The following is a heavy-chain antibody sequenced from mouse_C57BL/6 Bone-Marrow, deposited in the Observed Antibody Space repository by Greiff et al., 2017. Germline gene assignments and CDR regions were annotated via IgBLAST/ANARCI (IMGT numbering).Heavy chain of an antibody. CDR3: TPYYDYFDY. V-gene: IGHV14-4*01. D-gene: IGHD2-4*01. J-gene: IGHJ2*01. CDR2: IDPENGDT. CDR1: GFNIKDDY. Sequence: EVQLQESGAELVRPGASVKLSCTASGFNIKDDYMHWVKQRPEQGLEWIGWIDPENGDTEYASKFQGKATITADTSSNTAYLQLSSLTSEDTAVYYCTPYYDYFDYGGQGTTLTVSS.